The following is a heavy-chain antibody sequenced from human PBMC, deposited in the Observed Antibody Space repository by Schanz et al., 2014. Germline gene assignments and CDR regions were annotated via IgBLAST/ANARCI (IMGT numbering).Heavy chain of an antibody. CDR3: AKGQGAVINNWYFDL. CDR2: INQDASEK. D-gene: IGHD2-21*01. J-gene: IGHJ2*01. V-gene: IGHV3-7*03. Sequence: EVQVVESGGGFVQPGGSLRLSCAASGFTFSSYVMNWVRQAPGRGLEWVANINQDASEKYYVDSVKGRFTVSRDNAKNSLFLQMNSLSADDTAIYYCAKGQGAVINNWYFDLWGRGTLVTVSS. CDR1: GFTFSSYV.